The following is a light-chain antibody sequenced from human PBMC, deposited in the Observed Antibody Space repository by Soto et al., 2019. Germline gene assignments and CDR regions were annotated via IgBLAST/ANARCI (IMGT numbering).Light chain of an antibody. CDR3: QSYDSTTVV. CDR1: SGSIANNY. Sequence: NFMLTQPHSVSDSPGKTVTISCTGSSGSIANNYVQWYQQRPGSAPTTVIYEDNQRPSGVPDRFSGSIDSSSNSASLTISGLKTEDEADYYCQSYDSTTVVFGGGTKLPVL. J-gene: IGLJ2*01. CDR2: EDN. V-gene: IGLV6-57*02.